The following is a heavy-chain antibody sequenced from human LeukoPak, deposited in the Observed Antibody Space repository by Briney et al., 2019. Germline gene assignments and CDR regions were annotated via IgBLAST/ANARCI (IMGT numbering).Heavy chain of an antibody. D-gene: IGHD5-18*01. CDR3: VKPYSYGSYYFDY. V-gene: IGHV3-30*18. CDR1: GFTFSSYG. J-gene: IGHJ4*02. CDR2: ISYDGSDK. Sequence: GRSLRLSCAASGFTFSSYGIHWVRQTPSKGLEWVAVISYDGSDKYYADSVKGRFTISRDNSENTLYLQMNSLRTEDTAVYYCVKPYSYGSYYFDYWGQGTLVTVSS.